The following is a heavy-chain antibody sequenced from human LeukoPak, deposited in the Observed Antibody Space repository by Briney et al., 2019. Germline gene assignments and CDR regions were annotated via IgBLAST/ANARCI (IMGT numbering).Heavy chain of an antibody. CDR1: GFXXXXXA. Sequence: PGGSLRLSCAASGFXXXXXAMHWVRQAPGXXLXXXXXXSXHGXXXXXXXXXXXXXXXXXXNSKNXLXXQXXSLRADDTAVYYCAGGDRTTPGLYYFDYWGQGTLVTVSS. J-gene: IGHJ4*02. CDR3: AGGDRTTPGLYYFDY. V-gene: IGHV3-30*04. D-gene: IGHD1-1*01. CDR2: XSXHGXXX.